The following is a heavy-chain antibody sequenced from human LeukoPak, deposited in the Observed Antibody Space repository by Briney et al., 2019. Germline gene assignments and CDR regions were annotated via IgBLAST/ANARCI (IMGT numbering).Heavy chain of an antibody. Sequence: ASVKVSCKASGYTFTGYYMHWVRQAPGQGLEWMGWINPNSGGTNYAQKFQGRVTMTGDTSISTAYMELSRLRSDDTAVYYCARDWKRGQWLALFWGQGTLVTVSS. CDR3: ARDWKRGQWLALF. CDR1: GYTFTGYY. D-gene: IGHD6-19*01. J-gene: IGHJ4*02. V-gene: IGHV1-2*02. CDR2: INPNSGGT.